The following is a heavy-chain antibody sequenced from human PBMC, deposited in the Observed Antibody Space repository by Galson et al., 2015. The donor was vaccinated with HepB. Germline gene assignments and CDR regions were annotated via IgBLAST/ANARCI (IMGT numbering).Heavy chain of an antibody. CDR2: IDPSDSYT. V-gene: IGHV5-10-1*01. Sequence: QSGAEVKKPGESLKISCKGSGYSFTSYWIGWVRQMHGKGLEWMGRIDPSDSYTNYSPSFQGHVTISADKSISTAYLQWSSLKASDTAMYYCARPEGILWFGDPLGAFDIWGQATMVTVSS. D-gene: IGHD3-10*01. CDR1: GYSFTSYW. J-gene: IGHJ3*02. CDR3: ARPEGILWFGDPLGAFDI.